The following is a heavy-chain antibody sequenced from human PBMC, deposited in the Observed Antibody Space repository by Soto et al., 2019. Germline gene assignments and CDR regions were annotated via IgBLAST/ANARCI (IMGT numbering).Heavy chain of an antibody. D-gene: IGHD3-10*01. V-gene: IGHV4-31*03. CDR1: GCSLTSGGHY. CDR3: ARDRPQRQGRNMYV. Sequence: NMSLACTVTGCSLTSGGHYWAWIRHRPGGGLEWFGYINHRGSLYYNPSLKSRVSMSVDTSKNQFSLNLSSVTAADTAVYYCARDRPQRQGRNMYVCGQGTTVTVSS. J-gene: IGHJ6*02. CDR2: INHRGSL.